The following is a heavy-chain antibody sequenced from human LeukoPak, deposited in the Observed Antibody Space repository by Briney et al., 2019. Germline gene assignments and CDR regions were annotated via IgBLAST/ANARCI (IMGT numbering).Heavy chain of an antibody. D-gene: IGHD5-18*01. Sequence: ASVKVSCKASGYTFTSYGISWVRQAPGQGLEWMGGIIPIFGTANYAQKFQGRVTITADESTSTAYMELSSLRSEDTAVYYCARASRWIQLSYYYYGMDVWGQGTTVTVSS. CDR3: ARASRWIQLSYYYYGMDV. CDR1: GYTFTSYG. CDR2: IIPIFGTA. J-gene: IGHJ6*02. V-gene: IGHV1-69*13.